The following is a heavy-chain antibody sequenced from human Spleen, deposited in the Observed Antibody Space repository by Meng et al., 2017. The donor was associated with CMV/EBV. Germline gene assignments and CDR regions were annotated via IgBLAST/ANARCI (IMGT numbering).Heavy chain of an antibody. D-gene: IGHD2-2*01. CDR1: GFTFSTYA. CDR3: AKGASTSCYSHSDS. CDR2: ISGSGGIT. Sequence: GGSLRLSCAASGFTFSTYAMSWVRQAPGKGLEWVSGISGSGGITSTADSVKGRFTISRDNSKNTLYVQMNSLRAEDTAVYYCAKGASTSCYSHSDSWGQGTLVTVSS. V-gene: IGHV3-23*01. J-gene: IGHJ4*02.